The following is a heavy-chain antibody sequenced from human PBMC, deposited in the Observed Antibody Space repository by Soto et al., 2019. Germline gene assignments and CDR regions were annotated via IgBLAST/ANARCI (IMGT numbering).Heavy chain of an antibody. D-gene: IGHD2-15*01. Sequence: QVQVVQSGAEVKKPGASVKVACKASGYSFDTFGMSWERQAPGQGLEWMGWISIEKGDTNSAQKFQDRVTMTTDTSTSTAYMELRSLTSDDTAVYYCARCYCSVGSCFTCWHFDLWGRGTLVTVSS. V-gene: IGHV1-18*01. CDR3: ARCYCSVGSCFTCWHFDL. CDR1: GYSFDTFG. CDR2: ISIEKGDT. J-gene: IGHJ2*01.